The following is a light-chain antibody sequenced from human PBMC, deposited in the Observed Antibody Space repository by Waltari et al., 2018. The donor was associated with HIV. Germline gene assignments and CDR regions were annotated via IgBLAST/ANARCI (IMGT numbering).Light chain of an antibody. V-gene: IGLV1-47*01. CDR3: ASWDASLSGHYV. CDR1: SSNIGSNY. Sequence: QSVLTQPPSASGTPGQRVTISCSGSSSNIGSNYVYWYQQVPGTAPKLLLYRNNQRPSGVPDRFSGSKSGTSASLAISGLRSEDGADYYCASWDASLSGHYVFGPGTRVTVL. CDR2: RNN. J-gene: IGLJ1*01.